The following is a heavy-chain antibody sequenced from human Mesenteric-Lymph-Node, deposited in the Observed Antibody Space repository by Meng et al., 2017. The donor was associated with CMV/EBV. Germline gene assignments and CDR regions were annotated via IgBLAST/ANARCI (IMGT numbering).Heavy chain of an antibody. D-gene: IGHD3-22*01. CDR3: ASRDYYDRQPFDP. CDR1: RRRER. Sequence: RRRERGGGGRQAPGKGMEWIGGIYPDGSTNYKPSIKSRVTISLDKSKNQFALKLTSMTAADTAFYYCASRDYYDRQPFDPWGQGTLVTVSS. V-gene: IGHV4-4*02. CDR2: IYPDGST. J-gene: IGHJ5*02.